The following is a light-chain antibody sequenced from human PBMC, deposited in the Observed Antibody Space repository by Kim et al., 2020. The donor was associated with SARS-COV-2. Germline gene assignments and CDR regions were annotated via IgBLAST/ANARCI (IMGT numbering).Light chain of an antibody. CDR1: KLGDKY. V-gene: IGLV3-1*01. CDR2: QDS. CDR3: QAWDSSTVV. J-gene: IGLJ2*01. Sequence: SVSPRQTASITCSGDKLGDKYACWYQQKPGQSPVLFIYQDSKWPSGIPERFSGSNSGNTATLTISGTQAMDEADYYCQAWDSSTVVFGGGTQLTVL.